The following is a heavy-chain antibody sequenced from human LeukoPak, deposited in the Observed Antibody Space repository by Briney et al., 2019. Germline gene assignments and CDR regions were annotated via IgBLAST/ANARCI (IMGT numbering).Heavy chain of an antibody. J-gene: IGHJ4*02. D-gene: IGHD4-17*01. Sequence: SETLSLTCAVYGGSFSGYYWSWIRQPPGKGLEWIGEINHSGSTNYNPSLKSRVTISVDTSKNQFSLKLSSVTAADTAVYYCARSGTYGDYSFDYWGQGTLVTVSS. CDR2: INHSGST. V-gene: IGHV4-34*01. CDR3: ARSGTYGDYSFDY. CDR1: GGSFSGYY.